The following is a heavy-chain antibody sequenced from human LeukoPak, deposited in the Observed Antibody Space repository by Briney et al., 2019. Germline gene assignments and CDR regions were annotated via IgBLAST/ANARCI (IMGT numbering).Heavy chain of an antibody. J-gene: IGHJ4*02. Sequence: PSETLSLTCAVYGGSFSGYYWSWIRQPPGKGLEWIGEINHSGSTNYNPSLKSRVTISVDTSKNQFSLKLSSVTAADTAVYYCASPWGLRADYWGQGTLVTVSS. CDR2: INHSGST. CDR3: ASPWGLRADY. D-gene: IGHD3-16*01. V-gene: IGHV4-34*01. CDR1: GGSFSGYY.